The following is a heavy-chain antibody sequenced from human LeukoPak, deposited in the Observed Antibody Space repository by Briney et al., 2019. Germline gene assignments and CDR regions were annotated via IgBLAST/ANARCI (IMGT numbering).Heavy chain of an antibody. CDR2: INPNSGGT. V-gene: IGHV1-2*02. Sequence: ASVKVSCKASGYTFTGYYMHWVRQAPGQGLEWMGWINPNSGGTNYAQKFQGRVTMTRDTSISTAYMELSRLRSDDTAVYYCARVAYYYDSSGYQDYWGQGTLVTVSS. CDR1: GYTFTGYY. D-gene: IGHD3-22*01. J-gene: IGHJ4*02. CDR3: ARVAYYYDSSGYQDY.